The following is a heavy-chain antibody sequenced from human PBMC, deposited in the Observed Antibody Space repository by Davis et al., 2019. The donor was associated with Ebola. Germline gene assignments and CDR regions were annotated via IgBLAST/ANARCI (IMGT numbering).Heavy chain of an antibody. CDR1: GFTFSNYA. J-gene: IGHJ4*02. V-gene: IGHV4-34*01. CDR3: ARSQWLVHSYGY. Sequence: GSLRLSCVASGFTFSNYAMTWVRQPPGKGLEWIGEINHSGSTNYNPSLKSRVTISVDTSKNQFSLKLSSVTAADTAVYYCARSQWLVHSYGYWGQGTLVTVSS. D-gene: IGHD6-19*01. CDR2: INHSGST.